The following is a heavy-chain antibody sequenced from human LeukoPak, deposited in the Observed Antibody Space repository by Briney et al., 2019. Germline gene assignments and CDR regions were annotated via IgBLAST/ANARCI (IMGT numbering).Heavy chain of an antibody. CDR3: AKDGNYYGSGEPHFADY. Sequence: QPGGSLRLSCAASGFTFSSYAMSWVRQAPGKGLEWVSAFSGSGGSTYYADSVKGRFTISRDNSKNTLYLQVNSLRAEDTAVYYCAKDGNYYGSGEPHFADYWGQGTLVTVSS. V-gene: IGHV3-23*01. CDR1: GFTFSSYA. D-gene: IGHD3-10*01. CDR2: FSGSGGST. J-gene: IGHJ4*02.